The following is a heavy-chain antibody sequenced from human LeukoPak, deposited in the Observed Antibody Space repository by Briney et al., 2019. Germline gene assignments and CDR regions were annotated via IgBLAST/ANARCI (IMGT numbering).Heavy chain of an antibody. CDR1: GYTFTSYG. Sequence: ASMKVSCKASGYTFTSYGITWVRQAPGQGLEWMGWISAYNGNTNYAQKVQGRVTMTTGTSTTTAYMELRSLRSDDTAVYYCARGPIIDIAIIPAADNYYYMDVWGKGTTVTVSS. V-gene: IGHV1-18*01. CDR2: ISAYNGNT. D-gene: IGHD2-2*01. J-gene: IGHJ6*03. CDR3: ARGPIIDIAIIPAADNYYYMDV.